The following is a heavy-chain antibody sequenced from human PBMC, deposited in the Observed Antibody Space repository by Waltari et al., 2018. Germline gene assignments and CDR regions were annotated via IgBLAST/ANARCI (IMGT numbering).Heavy chain of an antibody. J-gene: IGHJ4*02. CDR3: ATLPDTYYYDSSGKGVWDY. CDR1: GYTFPDYY. V-gene: IGHV1-69-2*01. D-gene: IGHD3-22*01. Sequence: EVQLVQSGAVVKKPGATVKISCKVSGYTFPDYYMHWVQQAPGKGLEWMGLVDPEDGETIYAEKFQGRVTMTADTSTDTAYMELSSLRSEDTAVYYCATLPDTYYYDSSGKGVWDYWGQGTLVTVSS. CDR2: VDPEDGET.